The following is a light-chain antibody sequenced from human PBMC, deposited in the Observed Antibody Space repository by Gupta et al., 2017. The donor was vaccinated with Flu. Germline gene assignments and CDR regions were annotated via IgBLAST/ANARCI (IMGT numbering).Light chain of an antibody. CDR1: QSISTY. V-gene: IGKV1-39*01. CDR2: AAS. Sequence: VGDRVTITCRASQSISTYLNWYQQKPGKAPKLLIYAASSLQSGVPSRFSGSGSGTDFTLTISNLQREDLATYYCQQSDNTRTFGQGTKVEIK. J-gene: IGKJ1*01. CDR3: QQSDNTRT.